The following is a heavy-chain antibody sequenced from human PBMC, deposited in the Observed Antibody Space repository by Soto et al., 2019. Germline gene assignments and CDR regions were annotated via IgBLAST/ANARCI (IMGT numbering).Heavy chain of an antibody. V-gene: IGHV4-34*01. CDR3: AREKQASLLWFGEWNYYGMDV. D-gene: IGHD3-10*01. J-gene: IGHJ6*02. CDR2: INHSGST. CDR1: GGSFSGYY. Sequence: SETLSLTCAVYGGSFSGYYWSWIRQPPGKGLEWIGEINHSGSTNYNPSLKSRVTISVDTSKNQFSLKLSSVTAADTAVYYCAREKQASLLWFGEWNYYGMDVWGQGTTVTV.